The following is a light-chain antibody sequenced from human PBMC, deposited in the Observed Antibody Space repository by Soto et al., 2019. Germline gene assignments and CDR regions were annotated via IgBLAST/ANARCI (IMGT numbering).Light chain of an antibody. CDR2: GAS. V-gene: IGKV3D-15*01. CDR3: QQRSHWLT. J-gene: IGKJ4*01. Sequence: EIVMTQSPATLSVSPGERATLSCRASQSVSSNLAWYQQKPGQAPRLLIYGASTRATGIPARFSGSGSGTEFTLTISSLQSEDFAVYYCQQRSHWLTFGGGTKVEIK. CDR1: QSVSSN.